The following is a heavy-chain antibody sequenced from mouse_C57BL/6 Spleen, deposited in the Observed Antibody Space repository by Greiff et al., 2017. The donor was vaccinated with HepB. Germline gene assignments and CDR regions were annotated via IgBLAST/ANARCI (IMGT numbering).Heavy chain of an antibody. CDR1: GYTFTDYY. V-gene: IGHV1-19*01. J-gene: IGHJ4*01. CDR3: ARHYYYGSTYAMDY. Sequence: DVQLQESGPVLVKPGASVKMSCKASGYTFTDYYMNWVKQSHGKSLEWIGVINPYNGGTSYNQKFKGKATLTVDKSSSTAYMELNSLTSEDSAVYYCARHYYYGSTYAMDYWGQGTSVTVSS. CDR2: INPYNGGT. D-gene: IGHD1-1*01.